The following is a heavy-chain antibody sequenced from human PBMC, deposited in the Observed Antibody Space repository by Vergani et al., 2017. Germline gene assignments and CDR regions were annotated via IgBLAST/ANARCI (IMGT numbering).Heavy chain of an antibody. CDR1: GFTFNSYA. CDR2: NNNNGGST. J-gene: IGHJ3*01. Sequence: QLLESGGGLIQPGGSLRLSCAASGFTFNSYAMTWVRQAPGKGLEWVSGNNNNGGSTYYADSVKGRFTISRENYKDTLYLQMTNLRAEDTATYYCAKVCGSTSCAYWEGAFDVWGHETMVTVSS. V-gene: IGHV3-23*01. D-gene: IGHD2-2*01. CDR3: AKVCGSTSCAYWEGAFDV.